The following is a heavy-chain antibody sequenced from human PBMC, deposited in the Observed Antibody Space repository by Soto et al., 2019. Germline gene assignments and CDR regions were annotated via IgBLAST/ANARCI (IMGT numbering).Heavy chain of an antibody. CDR2: ISGSGGST. V-gene: IGHV3-23*01. J-gene: IGHJ6*02. Sequence: GGSLRLSCAASGFTFSSYAMSWVRQAPGKGLEWVSAISGSGGSTYYADSVKGRFTISRDNSKNTLYLQMNSLRAEDTAVYYCAKEQYSSSLDYYYYGMDVWGQGTTVTVSS. CDR3: AKEQYSSSLDYYYYGMDV. D-gene: IGHD6-6*01. CDR1: GFTFSSYA.